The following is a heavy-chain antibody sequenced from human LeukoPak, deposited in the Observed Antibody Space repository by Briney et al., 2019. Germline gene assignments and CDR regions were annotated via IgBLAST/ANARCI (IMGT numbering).Heavy chain of an antibody. V-gene: IGHV3-23*01. Sequence: GGSLRFSCAASGFTFSSYGMSWVRQAPGKGLEWVSAISGSGGSTYYADSVKGRFTISRDNSKNTLYLQMNSLRAEDTAVYYCAKDIKRQLGYFGYWGQGTLVTVSS. J-gene: IGHJ4*02. CDR1: GFTFSSYG. CDR3: AKDIKRQLGYFGY. CDR2: ISGSGGST. D-gene: IGHD6-13*01.